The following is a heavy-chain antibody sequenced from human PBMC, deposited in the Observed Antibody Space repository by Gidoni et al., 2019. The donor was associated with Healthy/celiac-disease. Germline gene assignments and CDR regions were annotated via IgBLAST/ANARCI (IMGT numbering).Heavy chain of an antibody. CDR1: GVTFDACA. J-gene: IGHJ4*02. D-gene: IGHD5-12*01. V-gene: IGHV3-9*03. CDR2: ISWNSGSI. CDR3: AKDIGDGYNRCYFDY. Sequence: EVQLVESGGGLVQPGRSLGVSCAAPGVTFDACAMHWVRQAPGKGLEWVSGISWNSGSIGYAASVKGRFTISRDNAKNSLYLQMNSLRAEDMALYYCAKDIGDGYNRCYFDYWGQGTLVTVSS.